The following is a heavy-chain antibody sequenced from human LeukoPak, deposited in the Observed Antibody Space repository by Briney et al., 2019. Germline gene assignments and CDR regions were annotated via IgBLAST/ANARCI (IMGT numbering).Heavy chain of an antibody. CDR2: INPNDGDT. J-gene: IGHJ4*02. V-gene: IGHV1-2*02. Sequence: ASVKVSCKASGYTFTDYYMHWVRQAPGQGFEWMGWINPNDGDTNYAQKFQGRVTMTRDTSISTAHMEVSRLRSDDTAVYYCARADFLYCSSSTCLFDYWGQGTLVTVSS. D-gene: IGHD2-2*01. CDR3: ARADFLYCSSSTCLFDY. CDR1: GYTFTDYY.